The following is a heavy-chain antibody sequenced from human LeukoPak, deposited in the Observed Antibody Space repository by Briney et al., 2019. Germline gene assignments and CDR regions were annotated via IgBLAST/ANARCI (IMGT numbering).Heavy chain of an antibody. J-gene: IGHJ6*03. Sequence: SETLSLTCSVSGGSISGYYWSWIRQPPGKGLEWIAYIYSSGLTNYNPSFKSRVTISLDTSKNQFSLKLTSVTAADTAVYYCARHDHFNYYYMDVWGKGTTVTVSS. V-gene: IGHV4-4*08. CDR3: ARHDHFNYYYMDV. D-gene: IGHD3-16*01. CDR1: GGSISGYY. CDR2: IYSSGLT.